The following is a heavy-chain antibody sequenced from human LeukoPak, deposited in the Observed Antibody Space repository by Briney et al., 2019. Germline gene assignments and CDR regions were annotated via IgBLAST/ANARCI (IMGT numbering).Heavy chain of an antibody. CDR3: ATRGDSGSYATLDY. CDR2: VSGSGGTT. D-gene: IGHD1-26*01. V-gene: IGHV3-23*01. Sequence: GGSLRLSCAASGFTFSSLSMTWVRQAQGKGLEWVSGVSGSGGTTFYADSVKGRFTISRDNSKNPLYLQMNSLRADDTAVYYWATRGDSGSYATLDYWGPRTLVTVSS. J-gene: IGHJ4*02. CDR1: GFTFSSLS.